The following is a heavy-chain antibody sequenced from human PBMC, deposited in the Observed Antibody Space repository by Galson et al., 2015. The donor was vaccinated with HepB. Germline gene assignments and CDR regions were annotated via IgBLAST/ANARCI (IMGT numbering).Heavy chain of an antibody. Sequence: SLRLSCAASGFTFSNAWMSWVRQAPGKGLEWVGRIKSKTDGGTTDYAAPVKGRFTISRDDSKNTLYLQMNSLKTEDTAVYYCTTPHCSSTSCHDYWGQGTLVTVSS. J-gene: IGHJ4*02. CDR2: IKSKTDGGTT. D-gene: IGHD2-2*01. CDR3: TTPHCSSTSCHDY. CDR1: GFTFSNAW. V-gene: IGHV3-15*01.